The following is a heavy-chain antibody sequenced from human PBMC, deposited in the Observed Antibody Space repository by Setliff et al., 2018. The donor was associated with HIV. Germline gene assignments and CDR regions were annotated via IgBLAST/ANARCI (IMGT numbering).Heavy chain of an antibody. CDR3: ARNPCSGGSCPDAFDI. Sequence: ASETLSLTCTVSGGSISSYYWSWIRQPPGEGLEWIGYIYYSGSTNYNPSLKSRVTISVDTSKNQFSLKLSSVTAADTAVYYCARNPCSGGSCPDAFDIWGQGTMVTVSS. CDR2: IYYSGST. V-gene: IGHV4-59*01. J-gene: IGHJ3*02. CDR1: GGSISSYY. D-gene: IGHD2-15*01.